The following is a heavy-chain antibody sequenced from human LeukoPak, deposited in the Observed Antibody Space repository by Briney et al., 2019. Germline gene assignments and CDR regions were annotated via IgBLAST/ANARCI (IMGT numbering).Heavy chain of an antibody. CDR2: IYRSGST. V-gene: IGHV4-30-2*01. D-gene: IGHD5-12*01. J-gene: IGHJ4*02. CDR1: GGSISSGGYS. Sequence: SQTLSLTCAVSGGSISSGGYSWSWIRQPPGKGLEWIGYIYRSGSTYYNPSLKSRVTISVDRSKNQFSLKLSSVTAADTAVYYCARGRRGYSYRHPIDYWGQGTLVTVSS. CDR3: ARGRRGYSYRHPIDY.